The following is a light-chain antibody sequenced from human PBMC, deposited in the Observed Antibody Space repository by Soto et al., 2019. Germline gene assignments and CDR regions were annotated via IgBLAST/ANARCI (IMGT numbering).Light chain of an antibody. J-gene: IGKJ1*01. CDR2: WAA. CDR1: QSVLYSSNNKNY. Sequence: DIVMTQSPDSLAVSLGERATINCKSSQSVLYSSNNKNYLAWYQQKPGQPPKLLIYWAATRESGVPDRFSGSGYGTDFPLTISSLQAEDVAVYYCQQYYSTPPTFGQGTKVEIK. CDR3: QQYYSTPPT. V-gene: IGKV4-1*01.